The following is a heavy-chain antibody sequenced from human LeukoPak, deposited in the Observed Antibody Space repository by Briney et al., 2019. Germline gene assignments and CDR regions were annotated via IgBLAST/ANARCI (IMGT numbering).Heavy chain of an antibody. Sequence: PGASLRLSCAASRFTFSSYGMSWVRQAPGKGLEWVSGISGSGGSTYYADSVKGRFTISRDNSKNTLYLQMNSLRAEDTAVYYCAKDGIMVVAATPVDYWGQGTLVTVSS. J-gene: IGHJ4*02. D-gene: IGHD2-15*01. CDR3: AKDGIMVVAATPVDY. V-gene: IGHV3-23*01. CDR2: ISGSGGST. CDR1: RFTFSSYG.